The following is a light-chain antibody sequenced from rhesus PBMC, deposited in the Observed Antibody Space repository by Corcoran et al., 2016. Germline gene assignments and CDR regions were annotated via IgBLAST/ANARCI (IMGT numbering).Light chain of an antibody. V-gene: IGKV1-25*02. CDR3: QQHKSYPLT. CDR1: QDISTY. J-gene: IGKJ3*01. Sequence: DIQMTQSPSSLSSSVGDRVTITCRASQDISTYLAWYQQQPGKVPKVLIHGSSILESGVPSSFSGSGSGTEFTINISSMQPEDFATYCCQQHKSYPLTFGPGTKLDIK. CDR2: GSS.